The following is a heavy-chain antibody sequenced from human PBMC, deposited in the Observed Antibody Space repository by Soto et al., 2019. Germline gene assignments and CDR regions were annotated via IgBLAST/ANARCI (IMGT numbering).Heavy chain of an antibody. V-gene: IGHV1-69*06. CDR1: GGTFSSDA. Sequence: SVKVSCKPSGGTFSSDAITWVRQAPGQGLEWMGGIIPIFGTINYAQKFQGRVTITADKSTTTAYMELSSLRSEDTAIYYCARDKSADSSGYLYYFDYWGQGTLVTVSS. J-gene: IGHJ4*02. CDR3: ARDKSADSSGYLYYFDY. CDR2: IIPIFGTI. D-gene: IGHD3-22*01.